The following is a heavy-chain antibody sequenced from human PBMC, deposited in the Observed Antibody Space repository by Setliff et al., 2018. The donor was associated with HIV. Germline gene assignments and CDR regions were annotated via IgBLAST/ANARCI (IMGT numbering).Heavy chain of an antibody. CDR2: ISAYNGDT. D-gene: IGHD6-19*01. CDR1: GYTFTSYG. V-gene: IGHV1-18*01. Sequence: GASVKVSCKASGYTFTSYGISWLRQAPGQGLEWMGWISAYNGDTQSTQRFQGRVTMTTDTSTNTAYMEVRSLRSDDTAVYYCARGLYSSGRWGFDYWGQGTLVTAPQ. CDR3: ARGLYSSGRWGFDY. J-gene: IGHJ4*02.